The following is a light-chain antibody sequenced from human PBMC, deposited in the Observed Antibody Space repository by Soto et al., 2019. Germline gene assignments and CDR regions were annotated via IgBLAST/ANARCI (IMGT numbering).Light chain of an antibody. Sequence: QSALAQPPSASGSPGQSVTISCTGTSSDVGGYNYVSWYQQYPGKVPKLMVYEVNNRPSGVPDRFSGSKSGNTASLTVSGIHAEDEADYYCTSYAGDNNVFGTGTKLTVL. J-gene: IGLJ1*01. V-gene: IGLV2-8*01. CDR3: TSYAGDNNV. CDR2: EVN. CDR1: SSDVGGYNY.